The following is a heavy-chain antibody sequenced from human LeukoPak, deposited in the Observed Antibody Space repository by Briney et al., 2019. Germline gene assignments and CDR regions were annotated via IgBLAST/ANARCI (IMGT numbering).Heavy chain of an antibody. J-gene: IGHJ4*02. Sequence: FETLSLTCTVSGGSISSYYWSWIRQPPGKGLEWIGSIYYSGSTYYNPSLKSRVTISVDTSKNQFSLKLSSVTAADTAVYYCARDYDSSGSDYWGQGTLVTVSS. CDR3: ARDYDSSGSDY. CDR2: IYYSGST. D-gene: IGHD3-22*01. V-gene: IGHV4-59*12. CDR1: GGSISSYY.